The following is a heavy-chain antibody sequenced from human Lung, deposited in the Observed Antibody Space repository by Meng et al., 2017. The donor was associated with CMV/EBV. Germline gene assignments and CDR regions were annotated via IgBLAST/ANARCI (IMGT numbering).Heavy chain of an antibody. D-gene: IGHD7-27*01. CDR1: GYTFTGYY. J-gene: IGHJ4*02. CDR3: VRANLGSADY. Sequence: VQVGPSGAEVKRPGASVKVSCKASGYTFTGYYMHWLRQAPGQGLEWVGRITPSSGGTTYAQKFQGRVTMTRDTSISTAYMELSSLRSDDAAIYYCVRANLGSADYWGQGTLVTVSS. V-gene: IGHV1-2*06. CDR2: ITPSSGGT.